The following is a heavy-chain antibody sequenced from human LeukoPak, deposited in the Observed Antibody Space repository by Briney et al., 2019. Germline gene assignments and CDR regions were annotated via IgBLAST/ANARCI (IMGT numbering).Heavy chain of an antibody. CDR3: AREYSASEH. D-gene: IGHD5-12*01. V-gene: IGHV1-2*02. CDR2: IDPYTGNT. Sequence: ASVKVSCKASGYNFVGYYLHWVRQAPGQRLEWMAWIDPYTGNTHYAQKFQGRITVTRDTSLSTTYMELNWLTSDDTALYYCAREYSASEHWGQGTLVTVSS. J-gene: IGHJ1*01. CDR1: GYNFVGYY.